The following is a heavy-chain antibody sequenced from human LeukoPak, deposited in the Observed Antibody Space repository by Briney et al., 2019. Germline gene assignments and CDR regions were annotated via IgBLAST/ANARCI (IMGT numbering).Heavy chain of an antibody. Sequence: GGSLRLSCAASGFTVSSNYMNWVRQAPGKGLEWVSVIYSGGSTYYADSVKGRFTISRDTSKNTLYLQMNSLRAEDTAVYYCARDGLWYYYGSGSYYGAFDIWGQGTMVTVPS. CDR3: ARDGLWYYYGSGSYYGAFDI. J-gene: IGHJ3*02. D-gene: IGHD3-10*01. CDR2: IYSGGST. CDR1: GFTVSSNY. V-gene: IGHV3-66*01.